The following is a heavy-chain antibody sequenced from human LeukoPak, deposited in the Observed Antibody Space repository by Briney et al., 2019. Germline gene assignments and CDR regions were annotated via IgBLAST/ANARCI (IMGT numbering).Heavy chain of an antibody. CDR1: GGSFSGYY. J-gene: IGHJ4*02. CDR2: INHSGST. Sequence: PSETLSLTCAVYGGSFSGYYWSWIRQPPGKGLEWIGEINHSGSTNYNPSLKSRVTMSVDTSKNQFSLKLSSVTAADTAVYYCARIGYLLDYWGQGTLVTVSS. D-gene: IGHD6-13*01. V-gene: IGHV4-34*01. CDR3: ARIGYLLDY.